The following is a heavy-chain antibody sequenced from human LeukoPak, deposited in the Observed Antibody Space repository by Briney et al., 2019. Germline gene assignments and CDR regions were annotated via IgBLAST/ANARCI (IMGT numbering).Heavy chain of an antibody. Sequence: ASVNLRCSASGYTFINYYISWVRLAPGQGLEWMGIINPGGGSTNYAQMFRGRVTMTRNTSTTTVYIELNSLRSEDTAVYYCARGMRNFLHWGDGKPVTVSS. V-gene: IGHV1-46*01. CDR3: ARGMRNFLH. CDR1: GYTFINYY. J-gene: IGHJ1*01. CDR2: INPGGGST.